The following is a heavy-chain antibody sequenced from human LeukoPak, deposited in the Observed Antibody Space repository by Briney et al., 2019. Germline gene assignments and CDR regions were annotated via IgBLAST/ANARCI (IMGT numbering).Heavy chain of an antibody. D-gene: IGHD1-26*01. Sequence: GGPLRLSCAASGFTVSGNYMSWVRQAPGKGLGGVSTVYSAGSGGNTYYADSVKGRFTISRDNSQNTQYLQMNTLGADETAVYYCAREMGGAQHYFDCWGQGTLVTVSS. CDR1: GFTVSGNY. CDR2: VYSAGSGGNT. CDR3: AREMGGAQHYFDC. J-gene: IGHJ4*02. V-gene: IGHV3-53*01.